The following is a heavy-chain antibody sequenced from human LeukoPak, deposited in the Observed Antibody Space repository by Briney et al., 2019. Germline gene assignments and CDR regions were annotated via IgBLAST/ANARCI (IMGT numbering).Heavy chain of an antibody. CDR1: GYSFTNYA. J-gene: IGHJ6*03. V-gene: IGHV7-4-1*02. D-gene: IGHD2-15*01. Sequence: GASVNVSCKASGYSFTNYAINWVRQAPGQGLECMGWINTNTGNASYAQGFTGRFVFSLDTSVSTAYLQISSLKADDTAVYFCARNRISHHMDVWGKGTTVIVSS. CDR2: INTNTGNA. CDR3: ARNRISHHMDV.